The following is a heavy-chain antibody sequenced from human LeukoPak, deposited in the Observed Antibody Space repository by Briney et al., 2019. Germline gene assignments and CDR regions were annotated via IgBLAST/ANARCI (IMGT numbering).Heavy chain of an antibody. D-gene: IGHD6-19*01. CDR2: IYYSGST. CDR3: ATSSGWYTKIYFDY. CDR1: GGSISSSSYY. J-gene: IGHJ4*02. Sequence: PSETLSLTCTVSGGSISSSSYYWGWIRQPPGKGLGWIGSIYYSGSTYYNPSLKSRVTISVDTSKNQFSLKLSSVTAADTAVYYCATSSGWYTKIYFDYWGQGTLVTVSS. V-gene: IGHV4-39*07.